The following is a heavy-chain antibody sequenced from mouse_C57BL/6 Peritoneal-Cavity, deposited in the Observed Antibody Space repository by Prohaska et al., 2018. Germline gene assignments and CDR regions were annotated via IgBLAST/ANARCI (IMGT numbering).Heavy chain of an antibody. J-gene: IGHJ1*03. CDR1: GFTLSGFW. CDR2: VNSDGSAI. Sequence: EVQLLETGGGLVQPGGSRGLSCEGSGFTLSGFWMSWVRQTPGKTLEWIGDVNSDGSAINYAPSIKDRFTIFRDNDKSTLYLQMSNVRSEDTATYFCMRYGSYWYFDVWGTGTTVTVSS. CDR3: MRYGSYWYFDV. V-gene: IGHV11-2*01. D-gene: IGHD1-1*01.